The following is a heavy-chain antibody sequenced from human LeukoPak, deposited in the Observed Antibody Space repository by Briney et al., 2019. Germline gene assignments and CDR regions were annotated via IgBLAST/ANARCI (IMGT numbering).Heavy chain of an antibody. CDR2: ITGSGDTT. Sequence: GGSLRLSCTASGFTFSSCVMGWVRQAPGMGLEWVSVITGSGDTTYYADSVQGRFTISRDNSKSTLYLQMNSLRSDDTAVYYCARDRGIFGVVIMGFDYWGQGTLVTVSS. CDR1: GFTFSSCV. D-gene: IGHD3-3*01. J-gene: IGHJ4*02. CDR3: ARDRGIFGVVIMGFDY. V-gene: IGHV3-23*01.